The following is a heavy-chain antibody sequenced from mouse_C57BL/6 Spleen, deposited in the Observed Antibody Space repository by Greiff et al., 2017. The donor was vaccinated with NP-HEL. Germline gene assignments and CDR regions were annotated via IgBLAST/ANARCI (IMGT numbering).Heavy chain of an antibody. D-gene: IGHD2-10*02. CDR2: ISSGGSYT. CDR3: ARYGNYVRYFDV. J-gene: IGHJ1*03. Sequence: EVQLVESGGDLVKPGGSLKLSCAASGFTFSSYGMSWVRQTPDKRLEWVATISSGGSYTYYPDSVKGRFTISRDNAKNTLYLQMSSLKSEDTAMYYCARYGNYVRYFDVWGTGTTVTVSS. V-gene: IGHV5-6*01. CDR1: GFTFSSYG.